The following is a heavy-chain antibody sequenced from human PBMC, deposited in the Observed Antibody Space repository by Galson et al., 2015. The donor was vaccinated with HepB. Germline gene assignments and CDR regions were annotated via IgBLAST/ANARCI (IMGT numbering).Heavy chain of an antibody. CDR1: GFTFSSCA. V-gene: IGHV3-23*01. Sequence: LRLSCAASGFTFSSCAMTWVRQAPGKGLEWISSIGGYGFDTYYADSVKGRFTISRDNSKNTVYLQMNSLRVDDTAVYFCAKGQPRTFIFGVVIMAWDYWGQGTLVTVSS. CDR2: IGGYGFDT. J-gene: IGHJ4*02. CDR3: AKGQPRTFIFGVVIMAWDY. D-gene: IGHD3-3*02.